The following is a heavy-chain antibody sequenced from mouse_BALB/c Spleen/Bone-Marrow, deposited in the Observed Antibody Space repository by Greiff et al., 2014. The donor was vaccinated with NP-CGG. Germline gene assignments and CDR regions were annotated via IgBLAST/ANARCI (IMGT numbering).Heavy chain of an antibody. D-gene: IGHD1-1*01. CDR2: IDPANGNT. J-gene: IGHJ4*01. V-gene: IGHV14-3*02. CDR1: GFNIKDTY. CDR3: ARSRDYGSSYYAMDY. Sequence: DVQLQESGAELVKPGASVKLSCTASGFNIKDTYMHWVKQRPEQGLEWIGRIDPANGNTKYDPKFQGKATITADTSSNTAYLQLSSLTSEDTADYYCARSRDYGSSYYAMDYWGQGTSVTVSS.